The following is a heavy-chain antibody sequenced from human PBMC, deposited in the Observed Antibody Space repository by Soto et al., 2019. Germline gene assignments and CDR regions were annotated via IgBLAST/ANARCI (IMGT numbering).Heavy chain of an antibody. CDR3: ARVLVDYGAGRDYYFSGMDV. CDR1: GGSISSGGYY. V-gene: IGHV4-31*03. Sequence: SETLSLTCTVSGGSISSGGYYWSWIRQHPGKGLEWIGYIYYSGSTYYNPSLKSRVTISVDTSKNQFSLKLSSVTAADTAVYYCARVLVDYGAGRDYYFSGMDVWGQETMVTVSS. CDR2: IYYSGST. J-gene: IGHJ6*02. D-gene: IGHD3-10*01.